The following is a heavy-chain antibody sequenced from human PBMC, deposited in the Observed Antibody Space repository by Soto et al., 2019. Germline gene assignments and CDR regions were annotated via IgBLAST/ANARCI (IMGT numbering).Heavy chain of an antibody. J-gene: IGHJ6*02. Sequence: GESLKISCKGSGYSFTSYWIGWVRQMPGKGLEWMGIIYPGDSDTRYSPSFQGQVTISADKSISTAYLQWSSLKASDTAMYYCARQAMATTLYYYYGMDVWGQGTTVTVSS. CDR1: GYSFTSYW. CDR2: IYPGDSDT. D-gene: IGHD5-12*01. CDR3: ARQAMATTLYYYYGMDV. V-gene: IGHV5-51*01.